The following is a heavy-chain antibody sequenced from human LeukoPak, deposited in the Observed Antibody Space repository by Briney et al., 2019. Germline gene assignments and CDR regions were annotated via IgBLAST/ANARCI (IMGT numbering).Heavy chain of an antibody. CDR1: GYTFTSYD. Sequence: WASVKVSCKASGYTFTSYDINWVRQATGQGLEWMGWMNPNSGNTGYAQKFQGRVTMTRNTSISTAYMELSSLRSEDTAVYYCARGHKRRVWYTVVRGGGYYYYGMDVWGQGTTVTASS. CDR2: MNPNSGNT. CDR3: ARGHKRRVWYTVVRGGGYYYYGMDV. J-gene: IGHJ6*02. D-gene: IGHD4-23*01. V-gene: IGHV1-8*01.